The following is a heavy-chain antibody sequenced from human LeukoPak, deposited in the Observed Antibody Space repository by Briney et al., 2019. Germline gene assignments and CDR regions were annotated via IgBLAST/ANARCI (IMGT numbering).Heavy chain of an antibody. J-gene: IGHJ4*02. D-gene: IGHD2-2*01. CDR1: GGSISSSSYY. Sequence: PSETLSLTCTVSGGSISSSSYYWGWIRQPPGKGLEWIGSIYYSGSTYYNPSLKSRVTISVDTSKSQFSLKLSSVTAADTAVYYCARPQVFQLPDFEYWGQGTLVTVSS. CDR2: IYYSGST. CDR3: ARPQVFQLPDFEY. V-gene: IGHV4-39*01.